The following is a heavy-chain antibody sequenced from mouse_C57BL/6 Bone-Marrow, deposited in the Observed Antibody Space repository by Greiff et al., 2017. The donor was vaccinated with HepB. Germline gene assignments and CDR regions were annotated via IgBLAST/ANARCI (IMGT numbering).Heavy chain of an antibody. J-gene: IGHJ4*01. Sequence: QVQLQQPGAELVKPGASVKLSCKASGYTFTSYWMHWVKQRPGRGLEWIGRIDPNSGGTYDNEKFKSKANMTVDKPSSTAYMQLSSLTSEDTAVYYCAREGYYGSSPPIAMDYWGQGTSVTVSS. CDR3: AREGYYGSSPPIAMDY. V-gene: IGHV1-72*01. CDR1: GYTFTSYW. CDR2: IDPNSGGT. D-gene: IGHD1-1*01.